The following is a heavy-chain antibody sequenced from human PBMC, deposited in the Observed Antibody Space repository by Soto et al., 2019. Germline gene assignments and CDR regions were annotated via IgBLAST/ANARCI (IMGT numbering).Heavy chain of an antibody. Sequence: GGSLRLSCAASGFTFSSYSMNWVRQAPGKGLEWVSSISSSGSYIYYADSVKGRFTISRDNAKNSLYLQMNSLRAEDTAVYYCARGPAADAFDIWGQGTMVTV. CDR1: GFTFSSYS. V-gene: IGHV3-21*01. D-gene: IGHD2-2*01. CDR3: ARGPAADAFDI. J-gene: IGHJ3*02. CDR2: ISSSGSYI.